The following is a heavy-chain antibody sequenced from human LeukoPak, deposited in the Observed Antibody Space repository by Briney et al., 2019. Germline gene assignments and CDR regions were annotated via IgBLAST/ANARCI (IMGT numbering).Heavy chain of an antibody. CDR2: IYYSVST. J-gene: IGHJ4*02. Sequence: SETLSLTCTCSGGSISGNYLGWIRQPPGKGLDWIGYIYYSVSTNYTPSLKSRITISVDTSRKQFSLKLSSVTAADTAVYYCARQIYKSQGRVYFDYWGQGTLVTVSS. CDR3: ARQIYKSQGRVYFDY. D-gene: IGHD3-10*01. CDR1: GGSISGNY. V-gene: IGHV4-59*08.